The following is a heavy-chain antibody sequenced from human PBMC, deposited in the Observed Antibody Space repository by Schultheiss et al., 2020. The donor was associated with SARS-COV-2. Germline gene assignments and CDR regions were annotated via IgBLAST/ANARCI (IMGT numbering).Heavy chain of an antibody. J-gene: IGHJ6*02. CDR1: GYSFTDYY. V-gene: IGHV1-2*02. CDR2: IKPNSGDI. Sequence: VKVSCKATGYSFTDYYIHWVRQAPGQGPEWMGWIKPNSGDIKYAQKFQGRVTMTRDTSTSTVYMELSSLRSEDTAVYYCARESYWVGMVRGPEDYYGMDVWGQGTTVTVSS. CDR3: ARESYWVGMVRGPEDYYGMDV. D-gene: IGHD3-10*01.